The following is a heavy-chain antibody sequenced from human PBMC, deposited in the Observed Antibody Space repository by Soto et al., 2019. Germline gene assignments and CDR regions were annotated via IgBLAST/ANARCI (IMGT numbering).Heavy chain of an antibody. J-gene: IGHJ3*02. CDR2: INPNSGGT. V-gene: IGHV1-2*04. CDR3: ARVLKRGSTSWGHDAFEI. Sequence: GASVKVSCKASGYTFTGYYMHWVRQAPGQGLEWMGWINPNSGGTNYAQKFQGWVTMTRDTSISTAYMELSRLRSDDTAVYYCARVLKRGSTSWGHDAFEIWGQGSMVIVSS. CDR1: GYTFTGYY. D-gene: IGHD2-2*01.